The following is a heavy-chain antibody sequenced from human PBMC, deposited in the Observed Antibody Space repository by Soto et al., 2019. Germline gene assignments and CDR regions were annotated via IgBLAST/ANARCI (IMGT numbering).Heavy chain of an antibody. D-gene: IGHD3-9*01. Sequence: EVQLVESGGGLVQPGGSLRLSCAASGFTFSRYWMHWVRQVPGKGLVWVSRINGDESTTGYADSVKGRFTISRDNAKNTLYLQMNSLRAEDTAVYYCARAIIGMDVWGQGTTVTVSS. V-gene: IGHV3-74*01. CDR3: ARAIIGMDV. CDR2: INGDESTT. CDR1: GFTFSRYW. J-gene: IGHJ6*02.